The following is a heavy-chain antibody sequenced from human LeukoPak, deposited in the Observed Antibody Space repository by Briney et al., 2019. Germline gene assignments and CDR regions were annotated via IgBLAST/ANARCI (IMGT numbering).Heavy chain of an antibody. V-gene: IGHV3-23*01. CDR3: ARSSGWWSLDY. Sequence: PGGSLRLSCAASGFTFSTASLHWVRQAPGRGLEWGSAFDTGFGTYYPDSLKGRFTISRDNSKNTLFLQMNSLRAEDTAVYYCARSSGWWSLDYWGQGTLVTVSS. D-gene: IGHD6-19*01. CDR2: FDTGFGT. CDR1: GFTFSTAS. J-gene: IGHJ4*02.